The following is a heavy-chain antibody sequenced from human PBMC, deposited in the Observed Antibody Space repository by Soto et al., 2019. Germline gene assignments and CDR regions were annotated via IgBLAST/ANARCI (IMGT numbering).Heavy chain of an antibody. D-gene: IGHD4-17*01. V-gene: IGHV1-8*02. CDR1: GYTFTNYD. CDR3: VRVYGEIDY. CDR2: MNPKSGNT. Sequence: GASVKVSCKASGYTFTNYDINLVRQATGQGLEWMGWMNPKSGNTGYAQQFQGRVIMTRSTSISTAYMELSSLRSEDTAVYYCVRVYGEIDYWGPGTLVTVPQ. J-gene: IGHJ4*02.